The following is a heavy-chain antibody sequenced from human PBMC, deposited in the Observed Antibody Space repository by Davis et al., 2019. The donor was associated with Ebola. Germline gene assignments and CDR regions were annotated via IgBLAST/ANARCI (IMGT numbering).Heavy chain of an antibody. Sequence: GGSLRLSCAASGFTLSSYWMSWVRQAPGKGLEWVAVISYDGSNKYYADSVKGRFTISRDNSKNTLYLQMNSLRAEDTAVYYCAKDLKYSSSSALYYYYYGMDVWGQGTTVTVSS. D-gene: IGHD6-6*01. J-gene: IGHJ6*02. V-gene: IGHV3-30*18. CDR2: ISYDGSNK. CDR3: AKDLKYSSSSALYYYYYGMDV. CDR1: GFTLSSYW.